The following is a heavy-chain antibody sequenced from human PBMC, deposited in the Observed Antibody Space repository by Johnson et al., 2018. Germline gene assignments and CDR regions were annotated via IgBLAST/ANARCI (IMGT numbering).Heavy chain of an antibody. CDR2: MNPNSGNT. D-gene: IGHD3-22*01. CDR3: ARVNYDSSVFVDY. CDR1: GYTFTSYD. Sequence: VQLVETGAEVKKXGASVKVXCKASGYTFTSYDINWVRQATGQGLEWMGWMNPNSGNTGYAQKFQGRVTMTRNTSISTAYMDLISLRSEDTAVYYCARVNYDSSVFVDYWGQGTLVTVSS. J-gene: IGHJ4*02. V-gene: IGHV1-8*01.